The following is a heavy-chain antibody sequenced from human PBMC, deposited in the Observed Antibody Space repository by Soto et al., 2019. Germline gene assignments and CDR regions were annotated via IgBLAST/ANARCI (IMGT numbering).Heavy chain of an antibody. CDR1: GFLLSTSGVG. CDR2: IYWDDDK. CDR3: AHTPEGASRIRGTGRYFQH. Sequence: QITLKESGPTLVKPTQTLTLTCTFSGFLLSTSGVGVAWIRQPPGKALEWLALIYWDDDKRYSPSLKSRLTITTDTSKNQVVLTLTNMDPVDTATYYCAHTPEGASRIRGTGRYFQHWGQGTLVTASS. J-gene: IGHJ1*01. D-gene: IGHD3-10*01. V-gene: IGHV2-5*02.